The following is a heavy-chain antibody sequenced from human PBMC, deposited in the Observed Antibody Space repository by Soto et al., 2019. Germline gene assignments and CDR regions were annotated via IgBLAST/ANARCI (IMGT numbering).Heavy chain of an antibody. Sequence: QVQLVQSGAEGKKPGSSVKVSCTASGGTFSSYSINWVRQAPGQGLEWMGEIIPIFGTANYAQKFQGRVTITADESTSTAYMELSSRRSEDTAVYYCARDGGRHSGGIDYWGQGTLVTVSS. CDR3: ARDGGRHSGGIDY. D-gene: IGHD1-26*01. CDR1: GGTFSSYS. J-gene: IGHJ4*02. CDR2: IIPIFGTA. V-gene: IGHV1-69*01.